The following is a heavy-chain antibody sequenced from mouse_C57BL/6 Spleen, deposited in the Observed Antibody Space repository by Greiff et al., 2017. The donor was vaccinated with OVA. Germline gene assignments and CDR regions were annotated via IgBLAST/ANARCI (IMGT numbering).Heavy chain of an antibody. V-gene: IGHV1-64*01. D-gene: IGHD2-3*01. CDR1: GYTFTSYW. CDR2: IHPNSGST. CDR3: ARGGDGYFYD. J-gene: IGHJ2*01. Sequence: QVQLQQPGAELVKPGASVKLSCKASGYTFTSYWMHWVKQRPGQGLEWIGMIHPNSGSTNYNEKFKGKATLTVDKSSSTAYMQLSSLTSEDSAVYYCARGGDGYFYDWGQRATVTVAS.